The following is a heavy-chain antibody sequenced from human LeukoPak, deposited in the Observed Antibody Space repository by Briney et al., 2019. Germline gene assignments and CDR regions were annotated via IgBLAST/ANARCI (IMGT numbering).Heavy chain of an antibody. D-gene: IGHD2-2*01. CDR1: GYTFTSYY. CDR3: ARIGDSTSCYGPCAYFDY. V-gene: IGHV1-46*03. J-gene: IGHJ4*02. CDR2: INPSGGST. Sequence: ASMKVSCKASGYTFTSYYMHLVRHAPGQGLEWMGIINPSGGSTSYAQKYQGRVTMTRDTSTSTVYMELSSLRSEDTAVYYCARIGDSTSCYGPCAYFDYWGQGTLVTVSS.